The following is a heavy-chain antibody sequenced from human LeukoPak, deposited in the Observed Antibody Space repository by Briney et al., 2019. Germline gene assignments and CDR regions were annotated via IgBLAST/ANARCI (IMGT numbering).Heavy chain of an antibody. J-gene: IGHJ4*02. V-gene: IGHV3-23*01. CDR2: ISGSGGST. Sequence: GGSLRLSCAASGFTFSSYAMSWVRQAPGKGLEWVSAISGSGGSTYYADSVKGRFTISRDNSKNTLCLQMNSLRAEDTAVYYCAEGGNSPGPFDYWGQGTLVTVSS. CDR3: AEGGNSPGPFDY. D-gene: IGHD2/OR15-2a*01. CDR1: GFTFSSYA.